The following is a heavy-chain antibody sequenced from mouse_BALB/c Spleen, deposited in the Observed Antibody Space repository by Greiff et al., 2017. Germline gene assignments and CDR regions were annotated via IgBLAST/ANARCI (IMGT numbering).Heavy chain of an antibody. Sequence: QVQLQQSGAELARPGASVKLSCKASGYTFTSYWMQWVKQRPGQGLEWIGAIYPGDGDTRYTQKFKGKATLTADKSSSTAYMQLSSLASEDSAVYYCARSGGNYRGWFAYWGQGTLVTVSA. CDR3: ARSGGNYRGWFAY. D-gene: IGHD2-1*01. CDR2: IYPGDGDT. V-gene: IGHV1-87*01. CDR1: GYTFTSYW. J-gene: IGHJ3*01.